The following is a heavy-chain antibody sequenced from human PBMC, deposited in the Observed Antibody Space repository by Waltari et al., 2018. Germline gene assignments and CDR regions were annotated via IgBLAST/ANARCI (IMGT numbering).Heavy chain of an antibody. V-gene: IGHV4-38-2*01. D-gene: IGHD3-22*01. J-gene: IGHJ6*02. CDR2: IYHSGST. CDR1: GYSISSGYY. Sequence: QVQLQESGPGLVKPSETLSLTCAVSGYSISSGYYWGWIRQPPGKGLEWIGSIYHSGSTYYNPSLKSRVTISVDTSKNQFSLKLSSVTAADTAVYYCARVRVIGSSGYYYYYGMDVWGQGTTVTVSS. CDR3: ARVRVIGSSGYYYYYGMDV.